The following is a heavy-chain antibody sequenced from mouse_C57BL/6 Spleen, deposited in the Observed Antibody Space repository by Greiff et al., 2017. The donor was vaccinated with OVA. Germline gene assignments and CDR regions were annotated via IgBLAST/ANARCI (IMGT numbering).Heavy chain of an antibody. V-gene: IGHV1-82*01. J-gene: IGHJ2*01. CDR3: ARMGGTTVVANFDY. CDR1: GYAFSSSW. D-gene: IGHD1-1*01. CDR2: IYPGDGDT. Sequence: QVQLQQSGPELVKPGASVKISCKASGYAFSSSWMNWVKQRPGKGLEWIGRIYPGDGDTNYNGKFKGKATLTADKSSSTAYMQLSSLTSEDSAVYFCARMGGTTVVANFDYWGQGTTPTVSS.